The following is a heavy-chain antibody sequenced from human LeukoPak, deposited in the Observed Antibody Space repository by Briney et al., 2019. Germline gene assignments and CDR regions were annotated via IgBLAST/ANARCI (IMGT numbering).Heavy chain of an antibody. Sequence: SETLSLTCTVSGGSISSYYWSWIRQPPGKGLEWIGYIYYSGSTNYNPSLKSRVTISVDTSKNQFSLKLSSVTAADTAVYYCARLPYSSSRGAFDIWGQGTMVTVSS. CDR1: GGSISSYY. J-gene: IGHJ3*02. D-gene: IGHD6-13*01. CDR3: ARLPYSSSRGAFDI. V-gene: IGHV4-59*08. CDR2: IYYSGST.